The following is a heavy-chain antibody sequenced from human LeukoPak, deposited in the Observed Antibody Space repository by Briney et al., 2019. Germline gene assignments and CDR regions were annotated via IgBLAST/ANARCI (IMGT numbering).Heavy chain of an antibody. V-gene: IGHV4-59*01. J-gene: IGHJ3*02. CDR1: GASISSYY. D-gene: IGHD3-10*01. CDR2: VFYSGST. Sequence: PSETLSLTCTVSGASISSYYWSWIRQPPGRGLEWVGYVFYSGSTNYNPSLKSRVTISVDTSKNQFSLKLSSVTAADTAVYYCARVNYGSGSVGAFDIWGQGTMVTVSS. CDR3: ARVNYGSGSVGAFDI.